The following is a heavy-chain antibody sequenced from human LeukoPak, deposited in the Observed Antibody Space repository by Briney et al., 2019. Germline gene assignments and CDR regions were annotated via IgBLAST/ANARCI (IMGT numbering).Heavy chain of an antibody. CDR3: ARDQDWGTFDI. D-gene: IGHD7-27*01. CDR2: MGGRGDRT. CDR1: GFTSSNYG. J-gene: IGHJ3*02. Sequence: PGGSLRLSCAASGFTSSNYGMALVPQAPGPGLEGFSGMGGRGDRTYFADSVKGRFAISRDNPKNTMYLQMSSLRAEDTAIYYCARDQDWGTFDIWGQGTMVTVSS. V-gene: IGHV3-23*01.